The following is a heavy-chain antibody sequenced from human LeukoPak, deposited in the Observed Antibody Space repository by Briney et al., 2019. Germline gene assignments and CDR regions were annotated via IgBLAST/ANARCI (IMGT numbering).Heavy chain of an antibody. J-gene: IGHJ4*02. Sequence: SGTLSLTCTVSGGSLSTYYWSWIRQPPGKGLEWIGYIHYSGSTKYNPSLQSRATISVDTSKNQFSLKLSSVTAADTAVYYCARDQGITYPYFDYWGQGSLVTVSS. D-gene: IGHD2-21*01. V-gene: IGHV4-59*01. CDR1: GGSLSTYY. CDR2: IHYSGST. CDR3: ARDQGITYPYFDY.